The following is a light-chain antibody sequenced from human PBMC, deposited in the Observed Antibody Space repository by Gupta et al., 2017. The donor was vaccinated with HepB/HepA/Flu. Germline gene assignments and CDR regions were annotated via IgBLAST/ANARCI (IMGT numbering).Light chain of an antibody. V-gene: IGKV1-33*01. CDR1: QDIINY. CDR2: DAS. J-gene: IGKJ2*03. CDR3: QQYEDVPPS. Sequence: DIQLTQSPSSLSASVGDRVIITCQASQDIINYLNWYQQKPGKAPKLLIYDASNLETGVPSRFSGSGSGTDFTFTISSLQPEDIATYYCQQYEDVPPSFGRGTRLDLK.